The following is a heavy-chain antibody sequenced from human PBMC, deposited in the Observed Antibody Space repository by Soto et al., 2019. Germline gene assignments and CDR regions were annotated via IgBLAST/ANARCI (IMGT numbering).Heavy chain of an antibody. CDR1: GVAIMIRTYF. CDR2: IYYSGST. J-gene: IGHJ5*02. Sequence: SEPLSHTSICFGVAIMIRTYFRVWTRQPPGEGLEWIGSIYYSGSTYYNPSLKSRVTVSVDTSKNQFSLKLSSVTAADTAVYYCARHPSDFWFDPWGQGTLVTVSS. V-gene: IGHV4-39*01. D-gene: IGHD2-21*02. CDR3: ARHPSDFWFDP.